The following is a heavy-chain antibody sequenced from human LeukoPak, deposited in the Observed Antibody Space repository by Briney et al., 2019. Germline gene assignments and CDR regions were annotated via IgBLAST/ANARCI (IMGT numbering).Heavy chain of an antibody. J-gene: IGHJ4*02. Sequence: GGSLRLSCAASGFTFSNYWMHWVRQVPEKGLVWVSRVNPDGSSLTYANSVKGRFTSSRDNARNTLYLQMNRLRVEDTAVYNCARGGSYGDYWGQGILVTVSS. CDR1: GFTFSNYW. CDR3: ARGGSYGDY. V-gene: IGHV3-74*01. CDR2: VNPDGSSL. D-gene: IGHD3-16*01.